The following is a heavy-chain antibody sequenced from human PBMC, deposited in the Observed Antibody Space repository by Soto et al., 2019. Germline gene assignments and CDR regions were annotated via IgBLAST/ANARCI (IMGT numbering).Heavy chain of an antibody. Sequence: GGSLRLSCAASGFIFSSYVMSWVRQAPGKGLEWVSAVSGSGGSTYYADSVKGRFTISRDNSKNTLYLQMNSLRAEDTAVYYCAKGAGGSYYYYGLDVWGQGTTVTVSS. CDR1: GFIFSSYV. J-gene: IGHJ6*02. D-gene: IGHD1-26*01. CDR3: AKGAGGSYYYYGLDV. CDR2: VSGSGGST. V-gene: IGHV3-23*01.